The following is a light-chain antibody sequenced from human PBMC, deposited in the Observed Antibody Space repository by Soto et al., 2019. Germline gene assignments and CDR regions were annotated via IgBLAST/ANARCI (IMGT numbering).Light chain of an antibody. J-gene: IGLJ3*02. CDR3: CSYAGSSLLV. V-gene: IGLV2-23*02. CDR2: EVT. CDR1: SSDVGSYNL. Sequence: QSALTQPASVSGSPGQWITISCTGTSSDVGSYNLVSWYQHLPGKAPKLIIYEVTERPSGISSRFSGSKSGNTASLTISGLQGEDEAYYYCCSYAGSSLLVFGGGTKLTVL.